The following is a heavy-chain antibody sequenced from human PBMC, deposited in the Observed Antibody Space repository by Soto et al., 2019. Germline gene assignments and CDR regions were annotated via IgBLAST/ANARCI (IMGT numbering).Heavy chain of an antibody. CDR1: GGSFSGYY. CDR3: ARGPGIAAAGTLAVARSYYFDY. D-gene: IGHD6-13*01. CDR2: INHSGST. Sequence: ASETLSLTCAVYGGSFSGYYWSWIRQPPGKGLEWIGEINHSGSTNYNPSLKSRVTISVDTSKNQFSLKLSSVTAADTAVYYCARGPGIAAAGTLAVARSYYFDYWGQGTLVTVSS. J-gene: IGHJ4*02. V-gene: IGHV4-34*01.